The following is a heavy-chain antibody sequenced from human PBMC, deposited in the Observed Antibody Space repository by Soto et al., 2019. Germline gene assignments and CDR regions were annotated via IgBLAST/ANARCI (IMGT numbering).Heavy chain of an antibody. D-gene: IGHD5-12*01. CDR3: ARDGDIQGGPPPKNYAMDV. CDR2: IWYDGSNK. J-gene: IGHJ6*02. CDR1: GFTFRNFG. Sequence: QVRLVESGGGVVQPGRYLRLSCSASGFTFRNFGFHWVRQAPGKGLEWVALIWYDGSNKYYAESLKGRVSISRDNSKNTLYLEMKSLRFEDTAVYYCARDGDIQGGPPPKNYAMDVWGQGTTVTVSS. V-gene: IGHV3-33*08.